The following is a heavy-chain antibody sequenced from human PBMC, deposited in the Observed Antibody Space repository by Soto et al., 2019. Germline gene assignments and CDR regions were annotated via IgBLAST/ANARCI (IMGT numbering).Heavy chain of an antibody. J-gene: IGHJ6*02. Sequence: GGSLRLSCAASGFTFSDYYMSWIRQAPGKGLEWVSYISSSGSTIYYADSVKGRFTISRDNAKNSLYLQMNSLRAEDTAVYYCAREQPVVVTAISYYYGMDVWGQGTTVTVYS. D-gene: IGHD2-21*02. V-gene: IGHV3-11*01. CDR1: GFTFSDYY. CDR3: AREQPVVVTAISYYYGMDV. CDR2: ISSSGSTI.